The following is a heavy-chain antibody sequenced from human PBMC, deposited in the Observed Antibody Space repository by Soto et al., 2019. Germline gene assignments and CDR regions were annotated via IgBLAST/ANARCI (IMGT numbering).Heavy chain of an antibody. J-gene: IGHJ6*02. Sequence: PGGSLRLSCAACGFTFSSYAMHWVRQAPGKGLEWVAVISYDGSNKYYADSVKGRFTISRDNSKNTLYLQMNSLRAEDTAVYYCARGGRGAPITMVRGVQYGMDVWGQGTTVTVSS. D-gene: IGHD3-10*01. CDR2: ISYDGSNK. CDR3: ARGGRGAPITMVRGVQYGMDV. V-gene: IGHV3-30-3*01. CDR1: GFTFSSYA.